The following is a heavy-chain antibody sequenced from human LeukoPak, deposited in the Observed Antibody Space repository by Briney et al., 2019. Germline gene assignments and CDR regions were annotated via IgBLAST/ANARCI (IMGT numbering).Heavy chain of an antibody. D-gene: IGHD1-26*01. V-gene: IGHV4-39*07. Sequence: SETLSLTCTVSGGSISSSSHYWGWIRQPPGKGLEWIGSISNSGSTYYNPSLKSRVTISVDTSNNQFSLKLSSVTAADTAVYYCATTTIRLGYWGQGTLVTVSS. CDR3: ATTTIRLGY. CDR2: ISNSGST. CDR1: GGSISSSSHY. J-gene: IGHJ4*02.